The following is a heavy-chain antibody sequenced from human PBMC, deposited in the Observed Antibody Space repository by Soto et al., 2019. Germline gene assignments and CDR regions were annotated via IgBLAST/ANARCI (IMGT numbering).Heavy chain of an antibody. D-gene: IGHD3-9*01. CDR1: GFTLRSFE. Sequence: GSLRLSFEASGFTLRSFEVIWVRQAPGKGLEWVSYIGTSGSPIYYADSVKGRFTISRDNAKNSLFLQMNSLRAEDTALYYCARYDFLTGYPRGMDVWGQGTTVTVSS. CDR2: IGTSGSPI. J-gene: IGHJ6*02. V-gene: IGHV3-48*03. CDR3: ARYDFLTGYPRGMDV.